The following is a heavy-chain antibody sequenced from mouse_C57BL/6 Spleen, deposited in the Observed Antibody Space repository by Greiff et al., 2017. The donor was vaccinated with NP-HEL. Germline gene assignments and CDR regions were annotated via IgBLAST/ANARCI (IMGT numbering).Heavy chain of an antibody. CDR2: IYPGNSDT. V-gene: IGHV1-5*01. CDR3: TREGTAQATLDC. CDR1: GYTFTSYW. Sequence: SGTVLARPGASVKMSCKTSGYTFTSYWMHWVKQRPGQGLEWIGAIYPGNSDTSYNQKFKGKANLTAATSASTAYMELSSLTNDDSAVYYCTREGTAQATLDCWGQGTTLTVSS. J-gene: IGHJ2*01. D-gene: IGHD3-1*01.